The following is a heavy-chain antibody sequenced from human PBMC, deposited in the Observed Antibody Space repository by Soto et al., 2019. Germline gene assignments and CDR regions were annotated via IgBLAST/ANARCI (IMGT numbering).Heavy chain of an antibody. D-gene: IGHD3-10*01. V-gene: IGHV3-23*01. CDR3: AKDYYYGSGSYQEYDY. CDR2: ISGSGGST. Sequence: GSLRLSCAASGFTFSSYAMSWVRQAPGKGLEWVSAISGSGGSTYYADSVKGRFTISRDNSKNTLYLQMNSLRAEDTAVYYCAKDYYYGSGSYQEYDYWGQGTLVTVSS. CDR1: GFTFSSYA. J-gene: IGHJ4*02.